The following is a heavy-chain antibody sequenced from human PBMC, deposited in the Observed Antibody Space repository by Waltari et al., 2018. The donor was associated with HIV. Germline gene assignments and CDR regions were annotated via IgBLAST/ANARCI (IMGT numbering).Heavy chain of an antibody. D-gene: IGHD3-16*01. Sequence: AQLVQCGAHLKEPGASVKVSCKTSGYTFRGYDVNWLRQATGQRLEWMGWMNADSGNTGYAQEFKGRVNMTRDTTTGIVSMELTSLSLHDTGVYYCTVSYRGAVFGDHWGQGTQVTVSS. V-gene: IGHV1-8*01. CDR1: GYTFRGYD. CDR2: MNADSGNT. J-gene: IGHJ1*01. CDR3: TVSYRGAVFGDH.